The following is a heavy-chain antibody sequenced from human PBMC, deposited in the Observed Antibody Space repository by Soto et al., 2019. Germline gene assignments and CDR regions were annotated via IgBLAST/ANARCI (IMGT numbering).Heavy chain of an antibody. CDR2: VSATAGTT. CDR1: GFTFSTYA. CDR3: AKDRLAGGFDY. V-gene: IGHV3-23*01. J-gene: IGHJ4*02. D-gene: IGHD3-16*01. Sequence: QPGGSLRLPCAPSGFTFSTYAMSWLLLAPGKRQEWVSLVSATAGTTYYTDSVKGRFTISRDNSRNTVYLQMNSLRADDTAVYYCAKDRLAGGFDYWGQGP.